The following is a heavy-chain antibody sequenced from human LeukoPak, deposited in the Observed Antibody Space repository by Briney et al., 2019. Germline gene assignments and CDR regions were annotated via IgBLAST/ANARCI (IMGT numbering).Heavy chain of an antibody. J-gene: IGHJ4*02. CDR2: IHHSGSI. CDR1: GVSISSNLW. CDR3: AGTLKWLAFDY. D-gene: IGHD3-22*01. Sequence: SGTLSLTCAVSGVSISSNLWWTWVRQPPGKGLEWIAEIHHSGSINYNPSLKSRVTISLDTSKNQFSLKMTSVTAADTAVYYCAGTLKWLAFDYWGQGTLVTVSS. V-gene: IGHV4-4*02.